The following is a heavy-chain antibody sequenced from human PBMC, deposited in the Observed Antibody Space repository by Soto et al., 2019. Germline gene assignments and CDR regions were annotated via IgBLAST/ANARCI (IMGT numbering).Heavy chain of an antibody. CDR3: ARLNTTVTTFFDS. CDR2: IYYSGST. V-gene: IGHV4-59*08. D-gene: IGHD4-17*01. CDR1: GGSISSYY. J-gene: IGHJ4*02. Sequence: SETLSLTCTVSGGSISSYYWSWIRQPPGKGLEWIGYIYYSGSTNYNPSLKSRVTISVDTSKNQFSLKLSSVTAADTAVYYCARLNTTVTTFFDSRAQETLLTVS.